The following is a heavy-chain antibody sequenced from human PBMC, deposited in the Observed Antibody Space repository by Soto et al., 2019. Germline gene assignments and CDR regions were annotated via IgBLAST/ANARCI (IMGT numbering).Heavy chain of an antibody. J-gene: IGHJ4*02. CDR1: GGSISSGDYY. CDR3: AGYPDLGYCSSTSCYAAFDY. Sequence: QVPLQESGPGLVKPSQTLSLTCTVSGGSISSGDYYWSWIRQPPGKGLEWIGYIYYSGSTYYNPSLKSRVTISVDTSKNQFSLKLSSVTAADTAVYYCAGYPDLGYCSSTSCYAAFDYWGQGTLVTVSS. V-gene: IGHV4-30-4*01. CDR2: IYYSGST. D-gene: IGHD2-2*01.